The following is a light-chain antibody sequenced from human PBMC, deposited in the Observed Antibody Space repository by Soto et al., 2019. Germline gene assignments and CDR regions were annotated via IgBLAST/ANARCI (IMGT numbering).Light chain of an antibody. CDR1: QSISNW. CDR3: QQYGSSLFT. CDR2: AAS. V-gene: IGKV1-5*01. J-gene: IGKJ3*01. Sequence: DIQMTQSPSTLSASVGDRVTITCRASQSISNWLAWYQQKPGKAPNLLIYAASSLQSGVPSRFSGSGSGTEFTLTISSLQPEDFAVYYCQQYGSSLFTFGPGTKVDIK.